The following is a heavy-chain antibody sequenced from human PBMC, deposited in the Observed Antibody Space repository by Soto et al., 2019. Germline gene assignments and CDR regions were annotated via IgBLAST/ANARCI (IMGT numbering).Heavy chain of an antibody. CDR2: INHSGST. CDR3: ARSRRAGRGWYTDY. Sequence: QVQLQQWGAGLLKPSETLSLTCAVYGGSFSGYYWSWIRQPPGKGLEWIGEINHSGSTNYNPSLKSRVTKSVDTTKNQFALKLSSVTAADTAVYYCARSRRAGRGWYTDYWGQGTLVTVSS. D-gene: IGHD6-19*01. V-gene: IGHV4-34*01. CDR1: GGSFSGYY. J-gene: IGHJ4*02.